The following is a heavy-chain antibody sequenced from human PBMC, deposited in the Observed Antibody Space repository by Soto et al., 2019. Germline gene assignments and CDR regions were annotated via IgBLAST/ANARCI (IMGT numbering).Heavy chain of an antibody. Sequence: GGSLRLSCAASGFTFSSYWMSWVRQAPGKGLEWVADIKEDGSEKYYVDSVKGRFTISRDNGKNSLYLQMNSLRAEDTAVYYCARDWISYSDPESAGFSFDCWGQGALVTVSS. J-gene: IGHJ4*02. CDR1: GFTFSSYW. V-gene: IGHV3-7*01. D-gene: IGHD4-17*01. CDR2: IKEDGSEK. CDR3: ARDWISYSDPESAGFSFDC.